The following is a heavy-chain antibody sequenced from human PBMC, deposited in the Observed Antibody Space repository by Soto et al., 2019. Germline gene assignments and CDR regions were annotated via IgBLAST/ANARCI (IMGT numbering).Heavy chain of an antibody. CDR1: GFTFSSYA. Sequence: GGSLRLSCAVCGFTFSSYAMSWVRQAPGKGLEWVSVISGSGDSTYYADSVKGRFTISRDNSKNTLYLQMNSLRAEDTAVYYCAKGGGYTYGSLYVWGQGTTVTVSS. V-gene: IGHV3-23*01. D-gene: IGHD5-18*01. CDR2: ISGSGDST. J-gene: IGHJ6*02. CDR3: AKGGGYTYGSLYV.